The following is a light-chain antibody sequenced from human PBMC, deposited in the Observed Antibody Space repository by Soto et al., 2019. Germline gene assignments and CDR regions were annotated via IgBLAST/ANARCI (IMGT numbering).Light chain of an antibody. CDR1: SSDVGGYNY. Sequence: LTQPASVSGSPGQSITISCTGTSSDVGGYNYVSWYQQQSGKAPKLMIHEVSNRPSGVSSRFSGSKSGNTASLTISGLQAEDEADYNCSSYTSSRAYVFGIGTKVTVL. V-gene: IGLV2-14*01. CDR3: SSYTSSRAYV. J-gene: IGLJ1*01. CDR2: EVS.